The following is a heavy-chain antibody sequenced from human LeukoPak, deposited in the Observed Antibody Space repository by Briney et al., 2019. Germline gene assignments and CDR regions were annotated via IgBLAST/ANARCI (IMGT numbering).Heavy chain of an antibody. CDR1: GYSFTSYW. D-gene: IGHD6-6*01. CDR3: ARERSSQGYFDF. Sequence: GESLKISCKGSGYSFTSYWTGWVRQMPGKGLEWMGIIYPDDSDTRYSPSFQGQVTTSADKSISTAYLQWSSLKASDTAMYYCARERSSQGYFDFWGQGTLVTVSS. CDR2: IYPDDSDT. J-gene: IGHJ4*02. V-gene: IGHV5-51*01.